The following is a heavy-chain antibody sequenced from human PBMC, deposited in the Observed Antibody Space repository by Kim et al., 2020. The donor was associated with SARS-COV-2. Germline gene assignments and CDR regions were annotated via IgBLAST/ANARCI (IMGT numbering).Heavy chain of an antibody. D-gene: IGHD3-3*01. CDR3: ARFSENNEWTRWLDS. CDR1: GYRFPNYW. Sequence: GESLKISCQTSGYRFPNYWIGWVRQMPGKGLEYMGIIYPGDSDTRYSPSFQGQVAISVDKSIDTAYLQWASLKASDTAIYFCARFSENNEWTRWLDSWGQGTPVTVSS. CDR2: IYPGDSDT. J-gene: IGHJ5*01. V-gene: IGHV5-51*01.